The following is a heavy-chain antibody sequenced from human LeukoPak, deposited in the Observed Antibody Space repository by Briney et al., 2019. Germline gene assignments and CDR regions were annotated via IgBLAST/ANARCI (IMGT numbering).Heavy chain of an antibody. J-gene: IGHJ4*02. D-gene: IGHD3-10*01. V-gene: IGHV3-23*01. CDR1: GFTFSSYA. CDR3: AKDGRDYYGSGSYYNAPADY. CDR2: ISGSGGST. Sequence: SGGSLRLSCAASGFTFSSYAMSWVRQAPGMGLEWVSAISGSGGSTYYADSVKGRFTISRDNSKNTLYLQMNSLRAEDTAVYYCAKDGRDYYGSGSYYNAPADYWGQGTLVTVSS.